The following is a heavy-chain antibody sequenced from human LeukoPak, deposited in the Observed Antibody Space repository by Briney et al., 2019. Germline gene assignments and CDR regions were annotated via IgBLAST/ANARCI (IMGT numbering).Heavy chain of an antibody. Sequence: GGSLRLSCAASGFTFGSYAMHWVRQAPGKGLEYVSAITNDGGTTFYANSVKGRFTISRDNSKNTLFLQMGSPRPEVMAVYYCARVDDFTYDFWGQGTLVTVSS. CDR3: ARVDDFTYDF. V-gene: IGHV3-64*01. J-gene: IGHJ4*02. CDR2: ITNDGGTT. CDR1: GFTFGSYA. D-gene: IGHD2-2*03.